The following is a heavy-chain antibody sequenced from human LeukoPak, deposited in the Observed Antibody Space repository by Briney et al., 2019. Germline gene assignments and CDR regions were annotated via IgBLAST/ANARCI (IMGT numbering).Heavy chain of an antibody. D-gene: IGHD2-15*01. V-gene: IGHV3-53*01. Sequence: GGFLRLSCAASGFTVSSNYMSWVRQAPGKGLEWVSVIYSGGSTYYADSVKGRFTISRDNSKNTLYLQMNSLRAEDTAVYYCARDGYYCSGGSCYDGMDVWGKGTTVTVSS. CDR1: GFTVSSNY. CDR3: ARDGYYCSGGSCYDGMDV. CDR2: IYSGGST. J-gene: IGHJ6*04.